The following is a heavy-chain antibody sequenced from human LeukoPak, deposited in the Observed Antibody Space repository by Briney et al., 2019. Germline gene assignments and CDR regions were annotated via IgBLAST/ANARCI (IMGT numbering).Heavy chain of an antibody. CDR1: GFTFSSYS. Sequence: GGSLRLSCAASGFTFSSYSMNWVRQPPGKGLEWVSSISSSSSYIYYADSVKGRFTISRDNAKNSLYLQMNSLRAEDTAVYYCARGYCSSTSCYPYYFDYWGQGTLVTVSS. CDR3: ARGYCSSTSCYPYYFDY. V-gene: IGHV3-21*01. J-gene: IGHJ4*02. D-gene: IGHD2-2*01. CDR2: ISSSSSYI.